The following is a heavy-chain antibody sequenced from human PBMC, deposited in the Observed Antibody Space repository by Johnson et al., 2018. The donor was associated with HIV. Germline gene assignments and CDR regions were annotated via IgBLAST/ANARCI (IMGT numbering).Heavy chain of an antibody. CDR1: GFTFSSYA. V-gene: IGHV3-23*04. Sequence: VQLVESGGGLVQHGGSLRLSCAASGFTFSSYAMSWVRLAPRTGLEWVSAISGSGGSTYYAAYVKGRFTSSRDNSKNTLYRQMNSLRAEDTAVYYCAREMNFPDAFDIWGQGTMVTVSS. D-gene: IGHD1-7*01. CDR3: AREMNFPDAFDI. CDR2: ISGSGGST. J-gene: IGHJ3*02.